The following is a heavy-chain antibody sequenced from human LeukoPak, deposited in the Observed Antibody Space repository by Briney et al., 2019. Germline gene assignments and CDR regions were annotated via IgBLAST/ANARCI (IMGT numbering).Heavy chain of an antibody. CDR1: GFTFSSYA. J-gene: IGHJ4*02. V-gene: IGHV3-23*01. CDR3: AKEGLKHTVVVTATHDY. D-gene: IGHD2-21*02. Sequence: GGSLRLSCAASGFTFSSYAMSWVRQAPGKGLEWVSAISGSGGSTYYADSVKGRFTISRDNSKNTLYLQMNSLRAEDTAVYYCAKEGLKHTVVVTATHDYWGQGTLVTVSS. CDR2: ISGSGGST.